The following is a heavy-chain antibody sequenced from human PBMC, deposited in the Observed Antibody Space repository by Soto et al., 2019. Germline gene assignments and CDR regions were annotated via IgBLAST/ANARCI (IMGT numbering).Heavy chain of an antibody. CDR3: ARHPYYYYYMDV. J-gene: IGHJ6*03. CDR1: GGSISSSSYY. V-gene: IGHV4-39*01. CDR2: IYFSGST. Sequence: SETLSLTCTVSGGSISSSSYYWGWIRQPPGKGLEWLGSIYFSGSTYYNPSLKSRVTISVDTSKNQFCRMLSPVTAADTAVYYCARHPYYYYYMDVWGKGTTVTVSS.